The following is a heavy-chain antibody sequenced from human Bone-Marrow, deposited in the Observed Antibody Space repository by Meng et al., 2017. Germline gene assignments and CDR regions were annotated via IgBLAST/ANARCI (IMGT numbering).Heavy chain of an antibody. J-gene: IGHJ6*02. Sequence: GGSLRLSCAVSGFTFSNAWMSWVRQAPGKGLEWVSSISCSSDYTYYADSVKGRFTISRDNAKNSLYRQIHSLRAEDTAVFYCARDTGDFGSKPLHYYYAMDVWGQGTTVTVSS. CDR1: GFTFSNAW. CDR2: ISCSSDYT. D-gene: IGHD2-2*01. CDR3: ARDTGDFGSKPLHYYYAMDV. V-gene: IGHV3-21*01.